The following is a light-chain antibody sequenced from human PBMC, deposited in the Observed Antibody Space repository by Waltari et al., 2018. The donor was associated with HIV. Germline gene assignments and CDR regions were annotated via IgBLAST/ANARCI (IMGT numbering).Light chain of an antibody. CDR3: QQYNNWPYT. CDR2: TAS. Sequence: EILMTQSPDTLSVSPGETATLSCRASQGVNINLAWYQQKPGQAPRLLIYTASTRATGIPARFSGSGSGTEFTLTITSLQSEDFTSYYCQQYNNWPYTFGQGTKLEI. V-gene: IGKV3-15*01. J-gene: IGKJ2*01. CDR1: QGVNIN.